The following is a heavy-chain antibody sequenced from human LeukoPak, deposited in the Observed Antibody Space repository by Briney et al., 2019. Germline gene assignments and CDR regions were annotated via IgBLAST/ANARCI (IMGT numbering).Heavy chain of an antibody. CDR3: TRDLSYGADC. V-gene: IGHV3-7*01. D-gene: IGHD2/OR15-2a*01. CDR1: GFTFSSYW. Sequence: QPGGSLRLSCAASGFTFSSYWMKWVRQAPGKGLEWVATIKQGGSEKYYVDSVKGRFTISRDNAKNSLYLQMNSLRAEDTPVYYCTRDLSYGADCWGQGTLVTVSS. CDR2: IKQGGSEK. J-gene: IGHJ4*02.